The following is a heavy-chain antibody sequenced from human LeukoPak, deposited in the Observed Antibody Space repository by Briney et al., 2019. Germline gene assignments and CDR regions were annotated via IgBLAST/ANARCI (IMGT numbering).Heavy chain of an antibody. Sequence: PSETLSLTCTVSGGSISSYYWSWIRQPPGKGLEWIGYIYYSGSTNYNPSLKSRVTISVDTSKNQFSLKLSSVTAADTAVYYCARAPGMAERFLAPFDYWGQGTLVTVSS. J-gene: IGHJ4*02. D-gene: IGHD3-3*01. CDR2: IYYSGST. CDR3: ARAPGMAERFLAPFDY. V-gene: IGHV4-59*01. CDR1: GGSISSYY.